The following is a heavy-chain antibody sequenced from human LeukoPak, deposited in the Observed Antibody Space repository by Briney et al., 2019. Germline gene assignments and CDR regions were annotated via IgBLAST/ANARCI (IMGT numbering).Heavy chain of an antibody. J-gene: IGHJ4*02. CDR2: IQDDGSTQ. CDR1: GFTFRSYS. V-gene: IGHV3-30*02. Sequence: GGSLRLSCVASGFTFRSYSMHWVRQAPGKGLEWVSFIQDDGSTQYYADSVKGRFTFSRDNSKNTLYLQMDSLRPDDTAVYYCARDFNWSFDYWGQGILLTVSS. D-gene: IGHD3-9*01. CDR3: ARDFNWSFDY.